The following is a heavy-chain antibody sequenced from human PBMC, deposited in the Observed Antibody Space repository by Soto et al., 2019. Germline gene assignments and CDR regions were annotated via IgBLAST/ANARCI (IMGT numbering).Heavy chain of an antibody. V-gene: IGHV1-69*13. CDR1: GGTFSSYA. Sequence: SVKVSCKASGGTFSSYAISWVRHAPGQGLEWMGGIIPIFGTANYAQKFQGRVTITADESTSTAYMELSSLRSEDTAVYYCASERYYYDSSGYPFARKTFDYWGQGTLVTVSS. J-gene: IGHJ4*02. CDR2: IIPIFGTA. CDR3: ASERYYYDSSGYPFARKTFDY. D-gene: IGHD3-22*01.